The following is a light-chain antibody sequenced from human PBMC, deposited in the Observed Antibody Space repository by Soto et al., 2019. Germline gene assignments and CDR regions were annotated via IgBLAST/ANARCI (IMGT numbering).Light chain of an antibody. CDR3: MQALQTPWT. CDR1: QSLLHSNGYNY. J-gene: IGKJ1*01. Sequence: DIVMTQSPLSLPVTPGEPASISCRSSQSLLHSNGYNYLDWYLQKPGQSPQVLIYLGSHRASGVPDRFSGSGSGTDFTLKISRVEAEDVGVYYCMQALQTPWTFGQGTKVEIK. CDR2: LGS. V-gene: IGKV2-28*01.